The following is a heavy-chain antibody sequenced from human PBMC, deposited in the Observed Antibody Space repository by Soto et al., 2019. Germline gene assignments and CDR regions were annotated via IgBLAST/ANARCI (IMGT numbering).Heavy chain of an antibody. CDR2: ISNSGNYA. V-gene: IGHV3-11*05. CDR1: GFTFSDDY. D-gene: IGHD5-12*01. CDR3: ATNKGYSGYEGPDY. Sequence: QVQLVESGGGLVKPGGSLRLSCAASGFTFSDDYMSWIRQAPGKGVEWVSYISNSGNYANYADSVKGRFTISRDNAKNSLYLQMNSLRVEDTAVYYCATNKGYSGYEGPDYWGQGTLVTVSS. J-gene: IGHJ4*02.